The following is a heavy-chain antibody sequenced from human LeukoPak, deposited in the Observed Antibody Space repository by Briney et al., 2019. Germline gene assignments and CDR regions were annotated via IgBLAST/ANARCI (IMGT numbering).Heavy chain of an antibody. D-gene: IGHD1-1*01. V-gene: IGHV3-30-3*01. J-gene: IGHJ4*02. CDR2: ISYDGGNT. CDR1: GFXFSSNA. Sequence: GGSLRLSCAASGFXFSSNAMHWVRQAPGKGLEWMAEISYDGGNTYYADSVKGRFTISRDNSKNTLYLQMNSLRAEDTAVYYCAKEGTGIHFDYWGQGTLVTVSS. CDR3: AKEGTGIHFDY.